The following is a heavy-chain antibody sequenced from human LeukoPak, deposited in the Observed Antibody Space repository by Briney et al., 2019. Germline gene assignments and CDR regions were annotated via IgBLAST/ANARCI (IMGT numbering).Heavy chain of an antibody. Sequence: GRSLRLSCAASGFTFSSYAMHWVRQAPGKGLEWVAVISYDGSNKYYADSVKGRFTISRDNSKNTLYLQMNSLRAEDTAVYYCARDVSGSYSGYWGQGTLVTVSS. J-gene: IGHJ4*02. CDR2: ISYDGSNK. D-gene: IGHD3-10*01. CDR3: ARDVSGSYSGY. V-gene: IGHV3-30-3*01. CDR1: GFTFSSYA.